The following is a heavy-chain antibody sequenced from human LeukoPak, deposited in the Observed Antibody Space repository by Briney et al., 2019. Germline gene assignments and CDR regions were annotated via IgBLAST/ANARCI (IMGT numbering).Heavy chain of an antibody. CDR1: GGSISSSSYY. CDR2: IYYSGST. CDR3: ARVDTVTRDWYFDL. V-gene: IGHV4-39*01. J-gene: IGHJ2*01. Sequence: SETLSLTCTVSGGSISSSSYYWGWIRQPPGKGLEWIGSIYYSGSTYYNPSLKSRVTISVDTSKNQFSLKLSSVTAADTAVYYCARVDTVTRDWYFDLWGRGTLVTVPS. D-gene: IGHD4-17*01.